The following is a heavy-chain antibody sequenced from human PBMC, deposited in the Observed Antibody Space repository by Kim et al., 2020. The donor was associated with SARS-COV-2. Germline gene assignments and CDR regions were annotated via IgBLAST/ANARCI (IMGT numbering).Heavy chain of an antibody. CDR3: ATHFWSGEKTYNWFDP. V-gene: IGHV4-39*01. Sequence: SLKSRVTISKDTSKDQFSLRLTSVTAADTALYYCATHFWSGEKTYNWFDPWGQGTLVTVSS. D-gene: IGHD3-10*01. J-gene: IGHJ5*02.